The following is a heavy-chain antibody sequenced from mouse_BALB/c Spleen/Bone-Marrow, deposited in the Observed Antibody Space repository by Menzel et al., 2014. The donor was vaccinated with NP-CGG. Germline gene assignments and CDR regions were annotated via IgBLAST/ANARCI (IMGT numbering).Heavy chain of an antibody. CDR2: IYPGDGDT. CDR1: GYTFTSYW. D-gene: IGHD1-2*01. V-gene: IGHV1-87*01. Sequence: VMLVESGAELARPGASVKLSCKASGYTFTSYWMQWVKQRPGQGLEWIGAIYPGDGDTRYTLKFKGKATLTADKSSGTAYLQLSSLASEDSAVYYCARRDYGIRENYYAMDYWGQGTSVTVSS. J-gene: IGHJ4*01. CDR3: ARRDYGIRENYYAMDY.